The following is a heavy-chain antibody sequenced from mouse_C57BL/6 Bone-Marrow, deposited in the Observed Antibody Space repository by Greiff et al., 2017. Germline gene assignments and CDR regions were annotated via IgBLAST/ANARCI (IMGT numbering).Heavy chain of an antibody. CDR2: IYPGSGST. J-gene: IGHJ1*03. CDR1: GYTFTSYW. V-gene: IGHV1-55*01. D-gene: IGHD2-5*01. CDR3: ARPYYSNYWYFDV. Sequence: QVHVKQPGAELVKPGASVKMSCKASGYTFTSYWITWVKQRPGQGLGWIGDIYPGSGSTNYNEKFKSKATLTVDTSSSTAYMQLSSLTSEDSAVYYCARPYYSNYWYFDVWGTGTTVTVSS.